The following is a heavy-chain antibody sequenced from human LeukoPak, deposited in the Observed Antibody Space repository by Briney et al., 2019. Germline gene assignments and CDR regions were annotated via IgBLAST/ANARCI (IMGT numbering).Heavy chain of an antibody. CDR1: GFTFDDYG. J-gene: IGHJ3*02. CDR3: ARVVNGYSYDAFDI. Sequence: GGSLRLSCAASGFTFDDYGMSWVRQAPGKGREWVSGINWNGGSTGYADSVKGRFTIPRDNAKNSLYLQMHSLRAEDTALYYGARVVNGYSYDAFDIWGQGTMVTVSS. D-gene: IGHD5-24*01. CDR2: INWNGGST. V-gene: IGHV3-20*04.